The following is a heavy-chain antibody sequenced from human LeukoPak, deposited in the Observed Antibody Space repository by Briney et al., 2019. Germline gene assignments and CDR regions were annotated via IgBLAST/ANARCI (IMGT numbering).Heavy chain of an antibody. D-gene: IGHD5-24*01. CDR3: ARDAETSLAN. J-gene: IGHJ4*02. Sequence: GGSLRLSCAASGFTFSSYAMHWLRQAPGKGLEWVTVIDLDGRADYADSVKGRFTISSDNSKNTVYLQMNSLKDEDTAVYYCARDAETSLANWGQGTLVTVSP. V-gene: IGHV3-66*01. CDR1: GFTFSSYA. CDR2: IDLDGRA.